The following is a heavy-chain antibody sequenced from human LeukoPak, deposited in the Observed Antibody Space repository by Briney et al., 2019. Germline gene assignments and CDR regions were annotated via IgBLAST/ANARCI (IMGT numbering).Heavy chain of an antibody. D-gene: IGHD6-19*01. V-gene: IGHV3-23*01. CDR1: GFTFSSYA. CDR3: AKGYSGAWYDFDS. Sequence: GGSLRLSCAASGFTFSSYAMSWVRQAPGKGLEWVSHIHYSPGYTYYADSVKGRFTISRDNSKNTLYLQMNSLRAEDTAVYYCAKGYSGAWYDFDSWGHGTLVTVFS. J-gene: IGHJ4*01. CDR2: IHYSPGYT.